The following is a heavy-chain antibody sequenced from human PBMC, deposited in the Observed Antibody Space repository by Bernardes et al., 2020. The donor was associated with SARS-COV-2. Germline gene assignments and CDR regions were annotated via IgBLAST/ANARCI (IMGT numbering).Heavy chain of an antibody. Sequence: GGSLRLSCAASGFTFSSHWMHWVRQVPGKGLVWVARINHDGCSTSDADSVKGRFTISRDNAKNTLYLHMHSLRAEDTAVYYCARHAFYFYAMDVWGQGTTVTVSS. CDR2: INHDGCST. D-gene: IGHD3-16*01. CDR3: ARHAFYFYAMDV. CDR1: GFTFSSHW. V-gene: IGHV3-74*01. J-gene: IGHJ6*02.